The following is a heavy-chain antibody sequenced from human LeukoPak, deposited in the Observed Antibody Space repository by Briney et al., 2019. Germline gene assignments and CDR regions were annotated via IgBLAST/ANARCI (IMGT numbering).Heavy chain of an antibody. Sequence: ASVKVSCKASGYTFTGYYMHWVRQAPGQGLEWMGWINPNSGGTNYAQKFQGRVTMTRDTSISTAYMELSRLRSDDTAVYYCARTGPMVRGVITPLDYWGQGTLATVSS. J-gene: IGHJ4*02. V-gene: IGHV1-2*02. CDR3: ARTGPMVRGVITPLDY. CDR2: INPNSGGT. D-gene: IGHD3-10*01. CDR1: GYTFTGYY.